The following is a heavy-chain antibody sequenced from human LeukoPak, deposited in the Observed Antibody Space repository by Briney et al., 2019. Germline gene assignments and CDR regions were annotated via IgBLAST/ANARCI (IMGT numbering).Heavy chain of an antibody. D-gene: IGHD2-2*01. J-gene: IGHJ6*04. CDR2: ISYDGSNE. CDR3: AKGVVPAASTYYYYYYGMVV. CDR1: GFIFSSYG. V-gene: IGHV3-30*18. Sequence: GGSLRLSCAASGFIFSSYGMHWVRQAPGKGLEWVAVISYDGSNEYYADSVKGRFTISRDNSKDTLYLQMNSLRAEDTAVYYCAKGVVPAASTYYYYYYGMVVWGKGTTVTVSS.